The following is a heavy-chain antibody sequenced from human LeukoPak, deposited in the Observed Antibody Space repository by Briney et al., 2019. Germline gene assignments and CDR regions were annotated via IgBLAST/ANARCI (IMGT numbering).Heavy chain of an antibody. CDR3: ARGHNWNYPVYFDY. D-gene: IGHD1-1*01. V-gene: IGHV3-74*01. CDR2: TNTDGSST. CDR1: GFTFSSYW. J-gene: IGHJ4*02. Sequence: PGGSLRLSCAASGFTFSSYWMHWVRQAPGKGLVWVSRTNTDGSSTSYADSVKGRFTISRDNAKNTLYLQMNSLRAEDTAVYYCARGHNWNYPVYFDYWGQGTLVTVSS.